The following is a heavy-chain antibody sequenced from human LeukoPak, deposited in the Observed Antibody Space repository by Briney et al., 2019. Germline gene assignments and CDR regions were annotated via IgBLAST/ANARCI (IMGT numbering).Heavy chain of an antibody. Sequence: GGSLRLSCAASGFTFSSSAMSWVRQAPGKGLEWVSAFSNNGGYTYYADSVQGRFTISRDNSKSTLCLQMNSLRAEDTAVYYCAKQLGYCSDGSCYFPYWGQGTLVTVSS. CDR1: GFTFSSSA. V-gene: IGHV3-23*01. J-gene: IGHJ4*02. CDR2: FSNNGGYT. CDR3: AKQLGYCSDGSCYFPY. D-gene: IGHD2-15*01.